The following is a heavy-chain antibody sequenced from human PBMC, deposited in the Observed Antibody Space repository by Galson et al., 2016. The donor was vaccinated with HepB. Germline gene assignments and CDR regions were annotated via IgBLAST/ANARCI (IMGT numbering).Heavy chain of an antibody. D-gene: IGHD3-10*01. CDR1: GFTFTFYA. CDR3: AKYSGWGTRNFDS. CDR2: IAGLGGGI. J-gene: IGHJ4*02. Sequence: SLRLSCAASGFTFTFYAMTWVRQAPGKGLEWLSSIAGLGGGIYYADSVKGRFAISSDNSKNTLYLEMNNLRAEDTAVYYCAKYSGWGTRNFDSWGQGTLVTVSS. V-gene: IGHV3-23*01.